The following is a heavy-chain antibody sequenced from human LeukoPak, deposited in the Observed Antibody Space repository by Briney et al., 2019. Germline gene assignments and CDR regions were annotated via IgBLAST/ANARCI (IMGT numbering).Heavy chain of an antibody. D-gene: IGHD3-3*01. V-gene: IGHV4-59*01. Sequence: PSETLSLTCTVSGGSISSYYWGWIRQPPGKGLEWIGYIYYTGSTNYNPSLKSRVTISVDTSKNQFSLKLSSVTAADTAVYYCARPYNFWSGYDAFDIWGQGTRVTVSS. CDR1: GGSISSYY. CDR3: ARPYNFWSGYDAFDI. CDR2: IYYTGST. J-gene: IGHJ3*02.